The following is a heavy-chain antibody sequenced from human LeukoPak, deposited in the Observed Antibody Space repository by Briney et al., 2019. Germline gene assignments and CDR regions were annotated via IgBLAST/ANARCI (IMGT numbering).Heavy chain of an antibody. CDR3: ARHEALGNWFDP. J-gene: IGHJ5*02. CDR2: IYYSGST. Sequence: PSETLCLTCTVSGGSISSSSYYWGWIRQPPGKGLEWIGSIYYSGSTYYNPSLKSRVTISVDTSKNQFSLKLSSVTAADTAVYYCARHEALGNWFDPWGQGTLVTVSS. V-gene: IGHV4-39*01. CDR1: GGSISSSSYY.